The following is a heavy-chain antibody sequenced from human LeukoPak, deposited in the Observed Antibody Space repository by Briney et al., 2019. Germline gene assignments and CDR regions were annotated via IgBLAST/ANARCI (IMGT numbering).Heavy chain of an antibody. D-gene: IGHD1-7*01. CDR3: ATARNFRFEY. V-gene: IGHV3-74*01. Sequence: GGSLRLSCATSGLTFRTTWMHRVRQAPGKGLMWVSRMNGEGTTIDYADSVKGRFTVSRDYAKNTLFLQMNNLRTEDTALYFCATARNFRFEYWGQGSLVIVSA. CDR1: GLTFRTTW. J-gene: IGHJ4*02. CDR2: MNGEGTTI.